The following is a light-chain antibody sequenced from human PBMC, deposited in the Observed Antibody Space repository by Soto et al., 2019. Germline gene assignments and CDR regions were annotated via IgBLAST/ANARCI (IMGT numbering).Light chain of an antibody. CDR1: QSVSSSY. Sequence: AIQSVSSSYLAWYQQKPGQAPRLLIYDAYNRATGIPARFSGSGSGTDFTLTISSLEPEDFAVYYCQQRSNWPPITFGQGTRLEIK. CDR2: DAY. CDR3: QQRSNWPPIT. J-gene: IGKJ5*01. V-gene: IGKV3-11*01.